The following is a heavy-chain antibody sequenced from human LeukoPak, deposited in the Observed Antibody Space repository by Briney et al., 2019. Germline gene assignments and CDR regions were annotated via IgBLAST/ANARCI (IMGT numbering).Heavy chain of an antibody. D-gene: IGHD6-19*01. CDR1: GFTVSSNY. Sequence: GGSLRLSCAASGFTVSSNYMSWVRQAPGKGLEWVSSISSSSSYIYYADSVKGRFTISRDNAKNSLYLQMNSLRAEDTAVYYCARVKRIAVAGSYYYYMDVWGKGPRSPSP. CDR2: ISSSSSYI. CDR3: ARVKRIAVAGSYYYYMDV. J-gene: IGHJ6*03. V-gene: IGHV3-21*01.